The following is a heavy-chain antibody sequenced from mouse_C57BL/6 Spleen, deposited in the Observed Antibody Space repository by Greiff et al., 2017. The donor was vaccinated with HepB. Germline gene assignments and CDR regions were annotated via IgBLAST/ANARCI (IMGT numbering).Heavy chain of an antibody. J-gene: IGHJ3*01. V-gene: IGHV6-6*01. D-gene: IGHD2-3*01. CDR2: IRNKANNHAT. Sequence: EVQGVESGGGLVQPGGSMKLSCAASGFTFSDAWMDWVRQSPEKGLEWVAEIRNKANNHATYYAESVKGRFTISRDDSKSSVYLQMNSLRAEDTGIYYCTGRWLLVRFAYWGQGTLVTVSA. CDR3: TGRWLLVRFAY. CDR1: GFTFSDAW.